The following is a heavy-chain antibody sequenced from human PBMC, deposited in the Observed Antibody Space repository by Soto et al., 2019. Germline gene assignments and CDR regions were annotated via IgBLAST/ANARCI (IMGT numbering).Heavy chain of an antibody. CDR3: AKDHGFSGYDYGVADY. D-gene: IGHD5-12*01. V-gene: IGHV3-30*18. Sequence: PGGSLRLSCAASGFIFSSYGMHWVRQAPGQGLEWVAVISYDGTNKYYIDSVKGRFTISRDNSKSTLFLQMNSLRAEDTAVYYCAKDHGFSGYDYGVADYWGQGTLVTVSS. J-gene: IGHJ4*02. CDR2: ISYDGTNK. CDR1: GFIFSSYG.